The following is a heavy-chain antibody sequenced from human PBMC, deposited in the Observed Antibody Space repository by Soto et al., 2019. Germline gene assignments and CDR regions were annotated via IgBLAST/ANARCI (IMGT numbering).Heavy chain of an antibody. D-gene: IGHD5-18*01. V-gene: IGHV1-69*01. CDR2: IIPIFGTT. Sequence: QVLLVQSGAEVKKPGSSVKVSCKASGYTFSSYSISWVRQAPGQGLEWMGGIIPIFGTTRDVQNFQGRVTMTANESTSTVYMELSSLRSEDTAIYYCAREVHTDGAFDIWGQGTMVIVSS. CDR3: AREVHTDGAFDI. CDR1: GYTFSSYS. J-gene: IGHJ3*02.